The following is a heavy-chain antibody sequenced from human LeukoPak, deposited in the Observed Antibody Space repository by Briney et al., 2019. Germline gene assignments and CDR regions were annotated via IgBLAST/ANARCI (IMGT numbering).Heavy chain of an antibody. D-gene: IGHD4-23*01. CDR2: IIPIFGTA. CDR3: ARVQLDYGGNSGWFDP. J-gene: IGHJ5*02. CDR1: GGTFSSYA. V-gene: IGHV1-69*05. Sequence: ASVKVSCKASGGTFSSYAISWVRQAPGQGLEWMGGIIPIFGTANYAQKFQGRVTITTDESTSTAYMELSSLRSEDTAVYYCARVQLDYGGNSGWFDPWGQGTLVTVSS.